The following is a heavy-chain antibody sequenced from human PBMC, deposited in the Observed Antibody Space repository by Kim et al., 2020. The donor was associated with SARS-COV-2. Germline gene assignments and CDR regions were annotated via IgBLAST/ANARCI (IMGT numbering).Heavy chain of an antibody. J-gene: IGHJ4*02. D-gene: IGHD3-3*01. CDR1: EITFRNAW. Sequence: GGSLRLSCAASEITFRNAWMSWVRQAPGKGLEWVGRIKSKTDGGTTDYAAPVKGRFTISRDDSKNMLFLQMNSLKIEDTAVYYCTREGPAHYDFWSGSYDSWGQGTLVTVSS. V-gene: IGHV3-15*01. CDR2: IKSKTDGGTT. CDR3: TREGPAHYDFWSGSYDS.